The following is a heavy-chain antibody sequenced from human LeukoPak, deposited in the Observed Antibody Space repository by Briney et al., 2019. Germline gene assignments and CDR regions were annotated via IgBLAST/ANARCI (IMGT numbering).Heavy chain of an antibody. Sequence: ASVKVSCKASGYTFTGYYMHWVRQAPGQGLEWMGWINPNSGDTNYAQKFQGRVTMTRDTSVSTAYMELSSLRSEDTAVYYCAGSTNYYYMDVWGKGTTVTVSS. J-gene: IGHJ6*03. D-gene: IGHD2-2*01. V-gene: IGHV1-2*02. CDR2: INPNSGDT. CDR1: GYTFTGYY. CDR3: AGSTNYYYMDV.